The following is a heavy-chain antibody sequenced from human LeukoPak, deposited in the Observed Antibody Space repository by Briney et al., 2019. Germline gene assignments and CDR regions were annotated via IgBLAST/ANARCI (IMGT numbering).Heavy chain of an antibody. V-gene: IGHV4-61*01. CDR3: ARGQVGATQLFDY. Sequence: PSETLSLTCTVSGDSVSSSTYYWNWIRQPPGEGLEWIGYIYNSGSTNYNPSFKSRVTISADTSRNQFSLKVSFVTAADTAVYYCARGQVGATQLFDYWGQGTLVTVSS. J-gene: IGHJ4*02. CDR1: GDSVSSSTYY. D-gene: IGHD1-26*01. CDR2: IYNSGST.